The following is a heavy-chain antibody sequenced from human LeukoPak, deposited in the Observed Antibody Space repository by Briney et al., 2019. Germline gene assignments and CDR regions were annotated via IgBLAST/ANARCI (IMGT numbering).Heavy chain of an antibody. Sequence: VASVKVSCKVSGYTLTELSMHWVRQSPGKGLEWMGGFDPEDGETIYAQKFQGRVTMTEDTSTDTAYMELSSLRSEDTAVYYCARTPGLPATPFDYWGQGTLVTVSS. V-gene: IGHV1-24*01. J-gene: IGHJ4*02. CDR1: GYTLTELS. CDR2: FDPEDGET. D-gene: IGHD2-15*01. CDR3: ARTPGLPATPFDY.